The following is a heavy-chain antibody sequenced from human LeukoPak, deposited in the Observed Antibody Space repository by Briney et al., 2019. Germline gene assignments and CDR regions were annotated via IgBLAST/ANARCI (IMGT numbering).Heavy chain of an antibody. CDR1: GGSFSGYY. CDR3: ARGAGCSSTSCYLKQRKIYYYMDV. CDR2: INHSGST. D-gene: IGHD2-2*01. J-gene: IGHJ6*03. V-gene: IGHV4-34*01. Sequence: SETLSLTCAVYGGSFSGYYWSWIRQPPGKGLEWIGEINHSGSTNYNPSLKSRVTISVDTSKNQFSLKLSSVTAADTAVYYCARGAGCSSTSCYLKQRKIYYYMDVWGKGTTVTVSS.